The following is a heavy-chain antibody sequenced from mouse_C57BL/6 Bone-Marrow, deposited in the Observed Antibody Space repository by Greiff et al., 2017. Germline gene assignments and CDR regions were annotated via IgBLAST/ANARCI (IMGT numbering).Heavy chain of an antibody. CDR2: IYPGDGDT. D-gene: IGHD1-1*01. Sequence: VQLQQSGPELVKPGASVKISCKASGYAFSSSWMNWVKQRPGKGLEWIGRIYPGDGDTNYNGKFKGKATLTADKSSSTAYMQLSSLTSEDSAVYFCARTFTTGPDDWGLGTTLTVSS. CDR1: GYAFSSSW. CDR3: ARTFTTGPDD. V-gene: IGHV1-82*01. J-gene: IGHJ2*01.